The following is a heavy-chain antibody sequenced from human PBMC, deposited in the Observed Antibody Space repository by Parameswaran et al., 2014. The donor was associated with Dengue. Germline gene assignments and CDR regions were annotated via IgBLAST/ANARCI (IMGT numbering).Heavy chain of an antibody. CDR3: THRRVGANYFDY. D-gene: IGHD1-26*01. CDR1: GFSLSTSGVG. Sequence: SGPTLVKPTQTLTLTCTFSGFSLSTSGVGVGWIRQPPGKALEWLALIYWDDDKRYSPSLKSRLTITKDTSKNQVVLKMTNMDPVDTATYYCTHRRVGANYFDYWGQGIPVTVSS. J-gene: IGHJ4*02. V-gene: IGHV2-5*02. CDR2: IYWDDDK.